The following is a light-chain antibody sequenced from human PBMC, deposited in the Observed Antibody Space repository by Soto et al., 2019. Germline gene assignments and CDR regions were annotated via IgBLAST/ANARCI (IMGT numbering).Light chain of an antibody. CDR1: SSDVGGYNY. J-gene: IGLJ2*01. CDR2: DVS. V-gene: IGLV2-11*01. Sequence: QSALTQPRSVSGSPGQSVTISCTGTSSDVGGYNYVSWYQQPPGKAPQLMIYDVSKRPPGVPDRLSGSKSRNTAPLTLSGLQAEEEADNFCCTYAGSYPLGVFGGGTQLTV. CDR3: CTYAGSYPLGV.